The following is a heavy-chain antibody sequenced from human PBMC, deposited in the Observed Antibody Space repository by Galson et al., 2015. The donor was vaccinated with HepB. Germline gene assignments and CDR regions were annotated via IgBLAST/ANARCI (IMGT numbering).Heavy chain of an antibody. CDR3: ARLLASPGNFDY. Sequence: CAISGDSVSRNNAAWNWIRQSPSRGLEWLGRTYYRSKWYNEYAVSLKSRITINPDTSKNQFSLQLNSVTPEDTAVYYCARLLASPGNFDYWGRGTLVTVSS. CDR1: GDSVSRNNAA. J-gene: IGHJ4*02. CDR2: TYYRSKWYN. D-gene: IGHD3-3*01. V-gene: IGHV6-1*01.